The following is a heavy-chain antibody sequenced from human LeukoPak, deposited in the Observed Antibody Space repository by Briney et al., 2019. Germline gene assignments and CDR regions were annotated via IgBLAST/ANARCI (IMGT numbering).Heavy chain of an antibody. D-gene: IGHD5-18*01. V-gene: IGHV3-21*04. J-gene: IGHJ4*02. CDR3: AKDLYSYDSSYYFDY. CDR1: GFTFSVQS. CDR2: ISANSLHI. Sequence: PGGSLRLSCAASGFTFSVQSMNCVRQAPGKGLEWVSSISANSLHIFYADSVKGRFTISRDNAKNSLYLQMNNLRAEDTALYYCAKDLYSYDSSYYFDYWGQGTLVTVSS.